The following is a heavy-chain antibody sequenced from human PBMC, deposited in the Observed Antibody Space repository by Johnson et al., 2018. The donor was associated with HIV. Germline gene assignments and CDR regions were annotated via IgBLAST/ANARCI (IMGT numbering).Heavy chain of an antibody. J-gene: IGHJ3*02. CDR1: GFTFDDYA. Sequence: EVQLVESGGGLVQPGRSLRLSCAASGFTFDDYAMHWVRQAPGKGLEWVSGLSWNSGSIDYADSVKGRFTISRDNAKNSLYLQMNTLRPKDTALYYCAKDLVVINVRYAFHIWGQGTMVTVS. CDR2: LSWNSGSI. V-gene: IGHV3-9*01. D-gene: IGHD3-22*01. CDR3: AKDLVVINVRYAFHI.